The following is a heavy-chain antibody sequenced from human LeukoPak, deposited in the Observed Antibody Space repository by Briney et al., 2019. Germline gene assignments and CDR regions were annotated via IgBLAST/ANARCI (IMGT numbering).Heavy chain of an antibody. V-gene: IGHV5-51*01. Sequence: GESLKISCKGSGYSFTSYWIGWVRQMPGKGLEWIGIIYPGDSDTRYSPSFQGQVTISADKSIRPAYLQWSSLKASDTAMYYCARPYYYDSSGYYYSWFDPWGQGTLVTVSS. D-gene: IGHD3-22*01. CDR1: GYSFTSYW. CDR3: ARPYYYDSSGYYYSWFDP. J-gene: IGHJ5*02. CDR2: IYPGDSDT.